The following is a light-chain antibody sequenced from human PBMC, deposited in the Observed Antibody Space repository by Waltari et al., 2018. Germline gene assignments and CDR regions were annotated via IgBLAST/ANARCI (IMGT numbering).Light chain of an antibody. CDR3: QQRSHWPYT. J-gene: IGKJ2*01. V-gene: IGKV3-11*01. CDR1: QTVRSY. Sequence: FVLTQSPSTLSLSPGERATLSCRASQTVRSYLPWYQQRTGQAPMLLIFDASSRAPGIAANFSGSGSGTDFTLTVSDLEPEDFAVYYCQQRSHWPYTFGQGTRVEIK. CDR2: DAS.